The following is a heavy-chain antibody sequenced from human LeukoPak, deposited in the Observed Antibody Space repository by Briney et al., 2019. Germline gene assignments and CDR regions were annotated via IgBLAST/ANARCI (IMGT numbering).Heavy chain of an antibody. CDR2: IKQDGSEK. J-gene: IGHJ6*02. CDR1: GCTFSTYW. Sequence: GGSLRLSCAASGCTFSTYWMTWVRQAPGKGLEWVANIKQDGSEKYYVDSVKGRFTISRDNAKNSLYLQMNSLRAEDTAVYYCVRGMDVWGQGTTVTVSS. V-gene: IGHV3-7*04. CDR3: VRGMDV.